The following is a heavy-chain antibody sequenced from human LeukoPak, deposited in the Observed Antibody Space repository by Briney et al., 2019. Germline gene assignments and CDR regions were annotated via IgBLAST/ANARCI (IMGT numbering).Heavy chain of an antibody. CDR2: ISDNGRST. J-gene: IGHJ6*02. Sequence: GGSLRLCCAASGFTFRTLAMNWVRQAPGKGLEWVSTISDNGRSTHYADSVKGRFTISRDNSKNTLDLQMNSLKAEDTAIYYCAKDVRPGGGGMDVCGQGTTVTASS. CDR1: GFTFRTLA. V-gene: IGHV3-23*01. D-gene: IGHD3-10*02. CDR3: AKDVRPGGGGMDV.